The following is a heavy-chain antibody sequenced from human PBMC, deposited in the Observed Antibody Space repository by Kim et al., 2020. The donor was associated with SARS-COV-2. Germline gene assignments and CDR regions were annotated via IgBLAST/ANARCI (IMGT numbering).Heavy chain of an antibody. Sequence: GGSLRLSCTASGFTFGDYAMSWFRQAPGKGLEWVGFIRSKAYGGTTEYAASVKGRFTISRDDSKSIAYLQMNSLKTEDTAVYYCTRGPTVTSLDALDIWGQGTMVTVSS. CDR2: IRSKAYGGTT. CDR3: TRGPTVTSLDALDI. J-gene: IGHJ3*02. V-gene: IGHV3-49*03. CDR1: GFTFGDYA. D-gene: IGHD4-17*01.